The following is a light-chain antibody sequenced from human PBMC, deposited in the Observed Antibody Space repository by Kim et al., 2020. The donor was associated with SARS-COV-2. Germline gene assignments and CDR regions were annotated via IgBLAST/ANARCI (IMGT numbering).Light chain of an antibody. CDR3: QYYDTSPYT. CDR2: AAI. CDR1: TRVSPSN. J-gene: IGKJ2*01. V-gene: IGKV3-20*01. Sequence: WSPGYRPTLACRASTRVSPSNFAWYQQKPGQAPRLLIYAAIPRPAGIPDRFSGSGSGTDFTLTISRLEPEDFAVYYCQYYDTSPYTFGQGTKLAI.